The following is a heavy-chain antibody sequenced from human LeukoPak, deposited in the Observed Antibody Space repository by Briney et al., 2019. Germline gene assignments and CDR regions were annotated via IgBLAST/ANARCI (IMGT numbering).Heavy chain of an antibody. CDR3: ARDRGTGDYPMVAFDI. CDR1: GFTFSSYS. D-gene: IGHD4-17*01. V-gene: IGHV3-21*01. Sequence: GGSLRLSCAASGFTFSSYSMNWVRQAPGKGLECVSSISSSSSYIYYADSVKGRFTISRDNAKNSLYLQMNSLRAEDTAVYYCARDRGTGDYPMVAFDIWGQGTMVTVSS. CDR2: ISSSSSYI. J-gene: IGHJ3*02.